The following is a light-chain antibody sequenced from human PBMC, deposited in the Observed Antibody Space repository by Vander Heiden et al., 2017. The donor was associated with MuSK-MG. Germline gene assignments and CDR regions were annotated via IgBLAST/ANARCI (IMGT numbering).Light chain of an antibody. V-gene: IGLV4-69*01. CDR3: QTWGTGTVV. Sequence: QLVLPQSPSASASLGASVKLTCTLSSGHSSYAIAWHQQQPAKGPRYLMKLNSDGSHSKGDRIPDRFSCSSSGAARYLTISSLQAEDESYYDFQTWGTGTVVFGGGTKLTVL. CDR1: SGHSSYA. J-gene: IGLJ2*01. CDR2: LNSDGSH.